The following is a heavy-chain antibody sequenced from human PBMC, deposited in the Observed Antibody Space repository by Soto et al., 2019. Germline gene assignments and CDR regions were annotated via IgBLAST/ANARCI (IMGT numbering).Heavy chain of an antibody. D-gene: IGHD1-20*01. CDR2: ISVSDAFI. Sequence: GGSRRLSCAASGFNVGAFAVNWVRQAPGKGLEWVSGISVSDAFIYYADSVRGRFSISRDASENILYLQMNSLRVDDTALYYCTRETVAGITGLDYWGPGTLVTVSS. J-gene: IGHJ4*02. CDR1: GFNVGAFA. V-gene: IGHV3-23*01. CDR3: TRETVAGITGLDY.